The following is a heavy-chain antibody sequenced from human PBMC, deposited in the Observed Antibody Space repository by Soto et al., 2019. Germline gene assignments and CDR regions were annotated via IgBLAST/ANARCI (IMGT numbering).Heavy chain of an antibody. D-gene: IGHD7-27*01. CDR1: GFILSDCA. J-gene: IGHJ6*03. Sequence: EVQLVESGGGLVQPGGSLRLSCATSGFILSDCAMNWVRQAPGKGLEWVSYISSSSSVIDYADSVKGRFTASRDNARNSLYLQKNSQRAEDTAVYYCARAISWGSNWYYYMDVWGKGTTVTVSS. CDR3: ARAISWGSNWYYYMDV. CDR2: ISSSSSVI. V-gene: IGHV3-48*01.